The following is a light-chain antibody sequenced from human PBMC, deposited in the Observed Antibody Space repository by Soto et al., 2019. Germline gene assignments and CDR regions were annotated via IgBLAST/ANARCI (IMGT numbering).Light chain of an antibody. CDR3: CSYAGSSTLV. CDR1: SSDVGSYNL. V-gene: IGLV2-23*01. Sequence: QSVLTQPASVSGSPGQSITISCTGTSSDVGSYNLVSWYQQHPGKAPKLMIYEGSKRPSGGSNRFSGSKSGNTASLTISGLHDEDEADYYCCSYAGSSTLVFGGGTKLTVL. CDR2: EGS. J-gene: IGLJ2*01.